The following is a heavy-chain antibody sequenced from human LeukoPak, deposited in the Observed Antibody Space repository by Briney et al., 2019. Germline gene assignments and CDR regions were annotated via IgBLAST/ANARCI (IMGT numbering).Heavy chain of an antibody. CDR3: ARGVVVPAAHFDY. CDR1: GGSISSGSYY. Sequence: SETLSLTCTVSGGSISSGSYYWRWRRQPAGTGLEWIGRIYTSGSTNYNPSLKSRVTISVDTSKNQFSLKLSSVTAADTAVYYCARGVVVPAAHFDYWGQGTLVTVSS. CDR2: IYTSGST. V-gene: IGHV4-61*02. J-gene: IGHJ4*02. D-gene: IGHD2-2*01.